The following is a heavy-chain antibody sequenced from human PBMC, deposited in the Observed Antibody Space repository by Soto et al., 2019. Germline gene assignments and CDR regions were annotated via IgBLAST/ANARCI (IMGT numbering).Heavy chain of an antibody. CDR2: ISGNGGIT. CDR1: GLTFSSYA. D-gene: IGHD3-10*01. Sequence: EVQLLESGGGLVQPGGSLRLSCAASGLTFSSYAMSWVRQAPGKGLEWVSNISGNGGITYYADSVKGRFTISRDNSKYTLYLQMNSLRAWDTAVYHCAILVVTMVRGVSPTPKDYCGQGALVTVSS. CDR3: AILVVTMVRGVSPTPKDY. J-gene: IGHJ4*02. V-gene: IGHV3-23*01.